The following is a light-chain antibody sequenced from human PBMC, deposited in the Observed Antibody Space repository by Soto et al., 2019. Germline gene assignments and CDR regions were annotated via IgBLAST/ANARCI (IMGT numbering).Light chain of an antibody. CDR2: GAS. CDR1: QSVSTN. Sequence: EIVMKQSPDTLSVSPGERATLSCRASQSVSTNLDGYQQKPGQAPRLLLYGASTRATGIPARFSGSGSGTEFTLTISSLQSEDFAVYYWQQYSGWLRTFGQGAKVELK. J-gene: IGKJ1*01. V-gene: IGKV3-15*01. CDR3: QQYSGWLRT.